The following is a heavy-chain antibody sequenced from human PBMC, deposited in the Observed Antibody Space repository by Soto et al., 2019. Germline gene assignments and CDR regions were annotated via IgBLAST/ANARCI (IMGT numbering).Heavy chain of an antibody. CDR3: ARNLAAGDY. CDR2: TSYDGGTT. V-gene: IGHV3-23*01. CDR1: GVMFCSYA. Sequence: GGSPRLCCAASGVMFCSYAMSWVRQAPGKGLDWVSSTSYDGGTTYYGDSVKGRFAFSRDNSKNTLYLQMNSLTSEDTAVYYCARNLAAGDYWGQGTLVTVSS. J-gene: IGHJ4*02. D-gene: IGHD6-13*01.